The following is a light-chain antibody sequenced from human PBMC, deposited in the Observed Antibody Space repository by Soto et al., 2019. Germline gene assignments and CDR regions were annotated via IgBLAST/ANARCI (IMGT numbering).Light chain of an antibody. J-gene: IGKJ1*01. CDR3: QQSYSSTWT. V-gene: IGKV1-39*01. CDR1: QSMSSY. Sequence: DIQMTQSPSSLSASVGDRVTITSRARQSMSSYLNWYQRKPGHAPNLLIYAASSLQSGVPSRFSGSGSGTDFTLTIGSLQPEDFATYYCQQSYSSTWTFGQGTKVDIK. CDR2: AAS.